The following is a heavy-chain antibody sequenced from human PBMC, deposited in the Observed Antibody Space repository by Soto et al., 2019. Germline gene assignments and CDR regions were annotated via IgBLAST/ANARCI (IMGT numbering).Heavy chain of an antibody. CDR1: GGSISSGGYY. CDR3: ASANTVTTMFDY. Sequence: PSETLSLTCTVSGGSISSGGYYWSWIRQHPGKGLEWIGYIYYSGSTYYNPSLKSRVTISVDTSKNQFSLKLSSVTAADTAVYYCASANTVTTMFDYWGQGTLVTVSS. V-gene: IGHV4-31*03. J-gene: IGHJ4*02. D-gene: IGHD4-17*01. CDR2: IYYSGST.